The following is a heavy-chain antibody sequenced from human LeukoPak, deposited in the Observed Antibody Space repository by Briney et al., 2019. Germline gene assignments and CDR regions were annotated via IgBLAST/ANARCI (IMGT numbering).Heavy chain of an antibody. Sequence: GGSLRLSCAASGFTSSSYAMAWVRQAPGKELEWVSAISDSGANTYYADSVRGRFTVSRDNSKNTLFLQMNSLRAEDTAVYYCVKDSGSFDYWGQGTLVTVSS. D-gene: IGHD1-26*01. CDR3: VKDSGSFDY. J-gene: IGHJ4*02. V-gene: IGHV3-23*01. CDR1: GFTSSSYA. CDR2: ISDSGANT.